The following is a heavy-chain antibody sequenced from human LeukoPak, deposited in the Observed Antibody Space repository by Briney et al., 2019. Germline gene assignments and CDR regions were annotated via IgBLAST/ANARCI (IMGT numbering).Heavy chain of an antibody. CDR3: ARLSYPNSSGYHDY. J-gene: IGHJ4*02. D-gene: IGHD3-22*01. CDR1: GGSFSVYY. CDR2: IYYSGST. Sequence: PSETLSLTCAVYGGSFSVYYWSWIRQPPGKGLEWIGYIYYSGSTNYNPSLKSRVTISVDTSKNQFSLKLSSVTAADTAVYYCARLSYPNSSGYHDYWGQGTLVTVSS. V-gene: IGHV4-59*08.